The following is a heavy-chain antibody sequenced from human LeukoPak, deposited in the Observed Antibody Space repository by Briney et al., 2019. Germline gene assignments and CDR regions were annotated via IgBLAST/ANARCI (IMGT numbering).Heavy chain of an antibody. CDR2: IFYSGST. V-gene: IGHV4-39*01. D-gene: IGHD4-17*01. J-gene: IGHJ4*02. CDR3: ARQMNTVTADY. Sequence: TSETLSLTCTVSGGSISSSSYFWGWIRQPPGKGLEWIGSIFYSGSTYYTPSLNTRVTISIDTSKNQFSLRLSSVTAADTAVYYCARQMNTVTADYWGQGTLVTVSS. CDR1: GGSISSSSYF.